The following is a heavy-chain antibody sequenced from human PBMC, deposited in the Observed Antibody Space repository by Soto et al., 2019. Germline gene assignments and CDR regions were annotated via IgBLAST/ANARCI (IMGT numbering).Heavy chain of an antibody. Sequence: GGSLRLSCATSGFTFSSYGMHWVRQAPGKGLEWVAVIKYDGSEKNYADTAKGRFTISRDSSKDTLYLQMNSLRAEDTAVYYCARDVWDSSGYYLDYWGQGTLVTVSS. J-gene: IGHJ4*02. CDR2: IKYDGSEK. D-gene: IGHD3-22*01. CDR3: ARDVWDSSGYYLDY. CDR1: GFTFSSYG. V-gene: IGHV3-33*01.